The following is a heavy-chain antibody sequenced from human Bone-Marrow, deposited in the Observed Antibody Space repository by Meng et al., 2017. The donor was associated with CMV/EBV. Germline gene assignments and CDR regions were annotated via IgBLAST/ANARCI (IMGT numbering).Heavy chain of an antibody. CDR3: ARGLIDSYGPSYYFDY. V-gene: IGHV1-8*02. J-gene: IGHJ4*02. CDR1: GYTFTGYY. Sequence: ASVKVSCKASGYTFTGYYMHWVRQAPGQGLEWMGWMNPNSGNTGYAQKFQGRVTMTRNTSISTAYMELSSLRSEDTAVYYCARGLIDSYGPSYYFDYWGQGTLVTVSS. D-gene: IGHD5-18*01. CDR2: MNPNSGNT.